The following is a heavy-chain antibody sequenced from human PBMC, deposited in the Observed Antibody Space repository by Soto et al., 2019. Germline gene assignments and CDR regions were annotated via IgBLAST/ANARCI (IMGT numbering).Heavy chain of an antibody. CDR3: AKDLIRGDGYEVPDY. Sequence: EVHLLESGGGLVQPGGSLRPSCAASGFIFSNYAMFWLRQAPGKGLEWVSTIYAAGEGKYYAGSVKGRFTISRDNSRDTLFLQMDSLRVEDTAMYFCAKDLIRGDGYEVPDYWGQGTLVTVSS. CDR2: IYAAGEGK. D-gene: IGHD3-10*01. V-gene: IGHV3-23*01. CDR1: GFIFSNYA. J-gene: IGHJ4*02.